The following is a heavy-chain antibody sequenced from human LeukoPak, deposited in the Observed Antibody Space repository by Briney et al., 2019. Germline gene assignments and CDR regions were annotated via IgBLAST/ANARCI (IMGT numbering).Heavy chain of an antibody. CDR1: GGSFSGYY. CDR3: ARGLPGGYYGSGSYYTGGYWFDP. CDR2: INHSGST. V-gene: IGHV4-34*01. J-gene: IGHJ5*02. Sequence: SETLSLTCAVYGGSFSGYYWSWIRQPPGKGLEWIGEINHSGSTNYNPSLKSRVTISVDTSKNQFSLKLSSVTAADTAVYYCARGLPGGYYGSGSYYTGGYWFDPWGQGTLVTASS. D-gene: IGHD3-10*01.